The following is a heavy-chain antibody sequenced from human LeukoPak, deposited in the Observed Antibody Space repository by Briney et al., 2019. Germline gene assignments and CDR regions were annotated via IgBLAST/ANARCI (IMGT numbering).Heavy chain of an antibody. Sequence: PGGSLRLSCAASGFTFSSYGMHWVRQAPGKGLEWVAVISYDGSNKYYADSVKGRFTISRDNSKNTLYLQMNSLRAEDTAVYYCARVRDGLYYFDYWGQGTLVTVSS. J-gene: IGHJ4*02. CDR1: GFTFSSYG. V-gene: IGHV3-30*03. CDR2: ISYDGSNK. CDR3: ARVRDGLYYFDY. D-gene: IGHD5-24*01.